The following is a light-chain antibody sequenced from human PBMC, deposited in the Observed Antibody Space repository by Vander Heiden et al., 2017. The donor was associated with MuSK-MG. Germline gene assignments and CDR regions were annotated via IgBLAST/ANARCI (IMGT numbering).Light chain of an antibody. CDR3: CSYAGSSNFV. Sequence: QSALTQPPSASGPPGQSVTIPCTGTSSEVGGYNYVSWYQQHPGKAPKLVIYEVRKRPAGIPDRFSGSKSGTTASLTVSEHQAEDEADYYCCSYAGSSNFVFGTGTKVTVL. V-gene: IGLV2-8*01. J-gene: IGLJ1*01. CDR2: EVR. CDR1: SSEVGGYNY.